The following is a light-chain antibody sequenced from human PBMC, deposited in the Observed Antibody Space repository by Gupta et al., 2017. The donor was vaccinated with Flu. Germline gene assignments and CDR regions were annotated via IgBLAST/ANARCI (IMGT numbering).Light chain of an antibody. CDR3: LLYYCGPWV. J-gene: IGLJ3*02. CDR2: STT. Sequence: STGAVTSGYYPNWFQQKPGQAARALIYSTTYRHSWTPARFSGSLPGGKAALTLSGVQPEDEAEYYCLLYYCGPWVFGGGTKLTVL. CDR1: TGAVTSGYY. V-gene: IGLV7-43*01.